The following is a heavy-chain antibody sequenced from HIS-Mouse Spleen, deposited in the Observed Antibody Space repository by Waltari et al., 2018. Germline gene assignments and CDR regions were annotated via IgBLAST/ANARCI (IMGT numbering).Heavy chain of an antibody. CDR2: IWYDGSNK. CDR1: GFTFSSYG. Sequence: QVQLVESGGGVVQPGRSLRLSCAASGFTFSSYGMHWVRQAPGKGLEWVAVIWYDGSNKYYADSVKGRFTISRDNSKNTLYLQMNSLRAEDTAVYYCAKDRIAVAHDAFDIWGQGTMVTVSS. CDR3: AKDRIAVAHDAFDI. J-gene: IGHJ3*02. D-gene: IGHD6-19*01. V-gene: IGHV3-33*06.